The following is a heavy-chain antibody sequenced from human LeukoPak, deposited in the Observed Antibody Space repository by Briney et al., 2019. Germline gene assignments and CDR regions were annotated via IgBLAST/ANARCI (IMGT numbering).Heavy chain of an antibody. CDR3: ARVGGSGYYSLDY. Sequence: SETLSLTCAVYGGSFSGYYWSWIRQPPGKGLEWIGEINHSGSTNYNPSLKSRVTISVDTSKNQFSLKLSSVTAADTAVYYCARVGGSGYYSLDYWGQGTPVTVSS. V-gene: IGHV4-34*01. J-gene: IGHJ4*02. D-gene: IGHD3-22*01. CDR1: GGSFSGYY. CDR2: INHSGST.